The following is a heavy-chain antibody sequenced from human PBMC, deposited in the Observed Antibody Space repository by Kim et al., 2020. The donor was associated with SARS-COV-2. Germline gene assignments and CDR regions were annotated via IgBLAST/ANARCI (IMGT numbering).Heavy chain of an antibody. CDR2: ITGGGDNI. CDR3: AKDSVHSGWWYWVY. D-gene: IGHD6-19*01. J-gene: IGHJ4*02. CDR1: GFTFGDYA. Sequence: GGSLRLSCAASGFTFGDYALSWVRQAPGKGLEWVAVITGGGDNIEYLDSLKGRFIISRDNSRNTVYLQMNSLRVEDTALYYCAKDSVHSGWWYWVYWGQGSLVTVSS. V-gene: IGHV3-23*01.